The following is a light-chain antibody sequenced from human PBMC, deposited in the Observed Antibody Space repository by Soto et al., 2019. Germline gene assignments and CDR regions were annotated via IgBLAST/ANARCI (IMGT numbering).Light chain of an antibody. V-gene: IGLV2-14*01. J-gene: IGLJ2*01. CDR3: SSYTSSSPLL. Sequence: QSVLTQPASVSGSPGQSITISCTGTSSDVGRYNYVSWYQQHPGKAPKLMIYDVSNRPSGVSNRFSGSKSGNTASLTISGLQAEDEADYYCSSYTSSSPLLFGGGTKVTVL. CDR2: DVS. CDR1: SSDVGRYNY.